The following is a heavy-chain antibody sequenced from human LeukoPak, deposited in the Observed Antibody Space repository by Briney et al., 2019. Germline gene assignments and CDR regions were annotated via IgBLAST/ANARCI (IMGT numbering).Heavy chain of an antibody. V-gene: IGHV3-48*03. CDR1: GFTFSSYE. Sequence: PGGSLRLSCAASGFTFSSYEMNWVRQAPGKGLEWVSYISSSGSTIYYADSVKGRFTISRDNAKNSLYLQMNSLRAEDTAVYYCARDRHWTNDWVFDYWGQGTLVTVSS. CDR2: ISSSGSTI. D-gene: IGHD1/OR15-1a*01. CDR3: ARDRHWTNDWVFDY. J-gene: IGHJ4*02.